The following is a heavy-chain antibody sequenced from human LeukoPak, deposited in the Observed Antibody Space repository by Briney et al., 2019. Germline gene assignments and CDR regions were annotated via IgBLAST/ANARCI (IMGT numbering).Heavy chain of an antibody. Sequence: GGSLRLSCTASGFIVTNNYINWVRQAPGKGLEWVSLVYSGGSTYYADSVKGRFTISRDNSKNMVYLQMNSLRAEDTAMYYCARDPPAILMDTYGGGRGPRAPVSA. CDR2: VYSGGST. V-gene: IGHV3-66*01. CDR3: ARDPPAILMDTYG. J-gene: IGHJ2*01. CDR1: GFIVTNNY. D-gene: IGHD2-8*01.